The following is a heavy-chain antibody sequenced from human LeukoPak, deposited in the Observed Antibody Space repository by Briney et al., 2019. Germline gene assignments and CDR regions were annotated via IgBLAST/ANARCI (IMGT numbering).Heavy chain of an antibody. V-gene: IGHV4-59*02. CDR2: MHYSGSP. Sequence: SETLSLTCTVSGWSVSTYYWSWIRQTPGTGLQWIAYMHYSGSPNYNPSLKSRVTMSVDTSKNQFSLKLYSVTAADTAVYYCARDIRMIGATHYFDYWGPGAQVTVSS. CDR3: ARDIRMIGATHYFDY. CDR1: GWSVSTYY. D-gene: IGHD5-12*01. J-gene: IGHJ4*02.